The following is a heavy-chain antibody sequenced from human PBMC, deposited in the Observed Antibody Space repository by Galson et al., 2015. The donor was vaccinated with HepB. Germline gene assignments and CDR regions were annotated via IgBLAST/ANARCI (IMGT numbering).Heavy chain of an antibody. CDR3: AVNMKRGTSDY. J-gene: IGHJ4*02. D-gene: IGHD1-1*01. CDR1: GFTISDYG. CDR2: IGSSGRT. V-gene: IGHV3-23*01. Sequence: SLRLSCAAAGFTISDYGIDWVRQPPRKGLGWVSGIGSSGRTYYTDSVKGRFTISRDNSKNTVFPQMNSLRAEDTAEYFCAVNMKRGTSDYWGQGTRVTVSS.